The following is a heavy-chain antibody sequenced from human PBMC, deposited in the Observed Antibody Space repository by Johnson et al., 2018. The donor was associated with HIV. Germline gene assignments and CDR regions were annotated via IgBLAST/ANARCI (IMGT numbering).Heavy chain of an antibody. Sequence: VQLVESGGGLVQPGGSLRLSCAASGFTVSSNYMTWVRQAPGKGLEWVSVIYSGGSTYYADSVKGRFTLSRDNSKNTLYLQMNSLRAEDTAVYYCARFSSSWYGRGRAGAFDIWGQGTMVTVSS. J-gene: IGHJ3*02. CDR2: IYSGGST. CDR3: ARFSSSWYGRGRAGAFDI. V-gene: IGHV3-66*01. D-gene: IGHD6-13*01. CDR1: GFTVSSNY.